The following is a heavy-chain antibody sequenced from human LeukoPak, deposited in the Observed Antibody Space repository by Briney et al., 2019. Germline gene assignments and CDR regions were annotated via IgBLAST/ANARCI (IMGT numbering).Heavy chain of an antibody. Sequence: SETLSLTCTVSGGSISSSSYYWGWIRQPPGKGREGIGIIYYLRPPYYTPSLTRRVPISVDTSKHQLSLKVSSVTAADTAVYYCARHKWLEPFDYWGQGTLVTVSS. D-gene: IGHD6-19*01. J-gene: IGHJ4*02. CDR1: GGSISSSSYY. V-gene: IGHV4-39*01. CDR2: IYYLRPP. CDR3: ARHKWLEPFDY.